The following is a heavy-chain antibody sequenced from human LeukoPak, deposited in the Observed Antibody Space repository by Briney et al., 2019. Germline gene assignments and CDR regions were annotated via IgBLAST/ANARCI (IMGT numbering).Heavy chain of an antibody. CDR2: IYYSGST. CDR1: GGSISSSSYY. J-gene: IGHJ4*02. CDR3: ARARGYSGYDWGWVDY. V-gene: IGHV4-39*07. Sequence: PSETLSLTCTVSGGSISSSSYYWGWIRQPPGKGLEWIGSIYYSGSTYYNPSLKSRVTTSVDTSKNQFSLKLSSVTAADTAVYYCARARGYSGYDWGWVDYWGQGTLVTVSS. D-gene: IGHD5-12*01.